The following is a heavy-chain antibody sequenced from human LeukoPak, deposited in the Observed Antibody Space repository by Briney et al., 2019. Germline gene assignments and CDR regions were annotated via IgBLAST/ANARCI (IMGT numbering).Heavy chain of an antibody. CDR2: INPNSGGT. CDR3: AKPSRSDTAMVTSAFDI. V-gene: IGHV1-2*02. J-gene: IGHJ3*02. Sequence: ASVKVSCKASRNTFTDYYMHWVRQAPGQGLEWMGWINPNSGGTNYAQKFQGRVTMTRESSISTVYMELSGLTSDDTAVYYCAKPSRSDTAMVTSAFDIWGQGTMVTVSS. D-gene: IGHD5-18*01. CDR1: RNTFTDYY.